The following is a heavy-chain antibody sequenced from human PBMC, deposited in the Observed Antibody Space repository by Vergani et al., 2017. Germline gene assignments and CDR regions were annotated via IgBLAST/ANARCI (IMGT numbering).Heavy chain of an antibody. CDR1: GYTFTGYY. CDR3: ERGIVVRWFDP. CDR2: INPNSGGP. J-gene: IGHJ5*02. Sequence: QVQLVQSWAEVKTPGASVKVSFKASGYTFTGYYMHWVRQAPGQGLEWMGWINPNSGGPNYAQKFQGRVTMTRDTSISTAYMEQSRLRSEDTAVYYCERGIVVRWFDPWGQGTLVTVSS. V-gene: IGHV1-2*02. D-gene: IGHD3-22*01.